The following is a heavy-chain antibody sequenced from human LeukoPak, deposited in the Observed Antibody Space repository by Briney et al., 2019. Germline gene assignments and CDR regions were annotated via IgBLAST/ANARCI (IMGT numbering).Heavy chain of an antibody. D-gene: IGHD3-22*01. CDR2: ISYDGSNK. V-gene: IGHV3-30-3*01. CDR1: GFTFSSYA. Sequence: GRSLRLSCAASGFTFSSYAMHWVRQAPGKGLEWVAVISYDGSNKYYADSVKGRFTISRDNSKNTLYLQMNSLRAEDTAVYYCARDPDSSGYYLPDYWSQGTLVTVSS. CDR3: ARDPDSSGYYLPDY. J-gene: IGHJ4*02.